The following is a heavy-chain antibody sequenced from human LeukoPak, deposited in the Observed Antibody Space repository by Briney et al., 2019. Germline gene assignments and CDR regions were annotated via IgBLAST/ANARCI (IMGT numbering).Heavy chain of an antibody. V-gene: IGHV3-48*01. Sequence: VGSLRLSCAASVFAFSSDSMNWGRQAPGKGREWVSYISSSSSTIYYADSVKGRFTISRDNAKNSPYLQMNSLRAEDTAVYYCARDFFVYGVSWGQGTLVTVSS. D-gene: IGHD5/OR15-5a*01. CDR1: VFAFSSDS. CDR3: ARDFFVYGVS. J-gene: IGHJ4*02. CDR2: ISSSSSTI.